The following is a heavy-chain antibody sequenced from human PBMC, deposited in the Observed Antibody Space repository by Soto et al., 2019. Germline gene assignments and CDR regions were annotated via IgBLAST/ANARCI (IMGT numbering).Heavy chain of an antibody. CDR1: GFTFSTSG. V-gene: IGHV3-30*18. Sequence: QVQMVESGGGVVQPGTSLRLSCATSGFTFSTSGMHWVRQAPGKGLEWVAMISHDGSVTYYTDSVQGRFTISRDTPKNTLYLQMNSPRDEDTAIYYCTKEWGSSGWYNWFEPWGQGTRVTVS. CDR3: TKEWGSSGWYNWFEP. D-gene: IGHD6-13*01. J-gene: IGHJ5*02. CDR2: ISHDGSVT.